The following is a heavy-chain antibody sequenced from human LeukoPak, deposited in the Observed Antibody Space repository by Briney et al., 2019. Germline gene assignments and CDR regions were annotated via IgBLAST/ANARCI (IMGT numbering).Heavy chain of an antibody. V-gene: IGHV1-2*02. J-gene: IGHJ4*02. D-gene: IGHD3-16*02. Sequence: ASVKVSCKASGYTFTGYYMHWVRQAPGQGLEWMGWINPNSGGTNYAQKFQGRVTMTRDTSISTAYMELSRLRSDDTAVYYCATGTRTFGGVIVFDYWGQGTLVTVSS. CDR1: GYTFTGYY. CDR3: ATGTRTFGGVIVFDY. CDR2: INPNSGGT.